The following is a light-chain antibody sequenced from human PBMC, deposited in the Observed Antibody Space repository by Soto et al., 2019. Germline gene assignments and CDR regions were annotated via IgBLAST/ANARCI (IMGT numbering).Light chain of an antibody. Sequence: DIQMTQSPSTLSASIEDRVTITCRASQTINNWLAWYQQKPGKAPNLLIYHASNLETGVPSRFSGSAFGTEFTLTISRLQPDDFATYYCQHYNSYPWTFGQGTKVEIK. CDR2: HAS. V-gene: IGKV1-5*01. J-gene: IGKJ1*01. CDR1: QTINNW. CDR3: QHYNSYPWT.